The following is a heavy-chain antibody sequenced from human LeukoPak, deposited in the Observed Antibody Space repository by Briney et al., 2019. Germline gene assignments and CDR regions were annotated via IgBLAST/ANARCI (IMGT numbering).Heavy chain of an antibody. D-gene: IGHD3-10*01. V-gene: IGHV3-30*02. CDR3: AKLQYYYGSGSYQSHFDY. CDR1: GFTFSSYG. J-gene: IGHJ4*02. CDR2: IRYDGSNK. Sequence: GGSLRLSCAASGFTFSSYGMHWVRQAPGKGLEWVAFIRYDGSNKYYADSVKGRFTISRDNSKNTLYLQMNSLRAEDTAVYYCAKLQYYYGSGSYQSHFDYWGQGTLVTVSS.